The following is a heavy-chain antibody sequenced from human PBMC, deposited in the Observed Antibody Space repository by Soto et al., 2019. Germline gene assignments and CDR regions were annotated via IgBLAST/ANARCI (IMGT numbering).Heavy chain of an antibody. Sequence: PGESLKISCKGSGYSFTSYWISWVRQMPGKGLEWMGRIDPSDSYTNYSPSFRGHVTISADKSISTAYLQWSSLKASDTAMYYCARHGVTPNSRSNYGMDVWGQGTTVTVSS. D-gene: IGHD7-27*01. CDR3: ARHGVTPNSRSNYGMDV. V-gene: IGHV5-10-1*01. CDR2: IDPSDSYT. CDR1: GYSFTSYW. J-gene: IGHJ6*02.